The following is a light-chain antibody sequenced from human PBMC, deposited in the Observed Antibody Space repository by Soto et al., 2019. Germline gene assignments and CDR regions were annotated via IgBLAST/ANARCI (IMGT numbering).Light chain of an antibody. Sequence: QSALSQPASVSGSPGQSVTISRTGTSSDIGSYNLVSWYHHHPGQAPKLVIYEVNKRPSVDSNRFSGSKSGNTASLTIAGLQPEDEGEYYCCSYAGGRTFVVFGGGTKLTVL. CDR1: SSDIGSYNL. CDR2: EVN. J-gene: IGLJ3*02. CDR3: CSYAGGRTFVV. V-gene: IGLV2-23*02.